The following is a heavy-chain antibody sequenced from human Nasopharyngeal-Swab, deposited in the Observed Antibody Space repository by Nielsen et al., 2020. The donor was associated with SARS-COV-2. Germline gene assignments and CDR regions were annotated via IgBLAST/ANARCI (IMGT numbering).Heavy chain of an antibody. D-gene: IGHD3-22*01. J-gene: IGHJ4*02. Sequence: ASVKVSCKTSGYTFTDYYINWVRQVPGQGLEWVGSINPYSGDTKYAQKFQGRVNVTRDTSRSTAYIELSRLRSDDTAVYYCARDYYDNSDSDYWGQGTLVTVSS. CDR1: GYTFTDYY. CDR2: INPYSGDT. V-gene: IGHV1-2*02. CDR3: ARDYYDNSDSDY.